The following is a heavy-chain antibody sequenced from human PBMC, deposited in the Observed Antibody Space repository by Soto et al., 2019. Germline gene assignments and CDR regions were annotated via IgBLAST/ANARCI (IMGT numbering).Heavy chain of an antibody. V-gene: IGHV4-34*01. CDR1: GGSFSGYY. CDR3: ARGRGPDYDFWSGYNTYTLWGYGMDV. CDR2: INHSGST. Sequence: PSETLSLTCAVYGGSFSGYYWSWIRQPPGKGLEWIGEINHSGSTNYNPSLKSRVTISVDTSKNQFSLKLSSVTAADTAVYYCARGRGPDYDFWSGYNTYTLWGYGMDVWGQGTTVTGS. D-gene: IGHD3-3*01. J-gene: IGHJ6*02.